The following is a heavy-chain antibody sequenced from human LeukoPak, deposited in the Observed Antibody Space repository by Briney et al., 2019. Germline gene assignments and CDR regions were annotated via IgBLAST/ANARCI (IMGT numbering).Heavy chain of an antibody. CDR1: GFTFSSYS. Sequence: PGGSLRLSCAASGFTFSSYSMNWVRQAPGKGLEWVSSISSSSSYIYYADSVKGRFIISRDNAKNSLFLQMNSLRAEDTAVYYCARVADDYYYMDVWGKGTTVTVSS. CDR3: ARVADDYYYMDV. V-gene: IGHV3-21*01. CDR2: ISSSSSYI. D-gene: IGHD6-25*01. J-gene: IGHJ6*03.